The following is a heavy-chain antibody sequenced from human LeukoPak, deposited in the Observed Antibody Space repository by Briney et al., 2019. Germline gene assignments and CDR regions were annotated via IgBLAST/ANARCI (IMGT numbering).Heavy chain of an antibody. V-gene: IGHV3-33*06. CDR3: AKAPGYSSSWFDY. D-gene: IGHD6-13*01. CDR2: IWYDGSKE. J-gene: IGHJ4*02. CDR1: GFTFSGYG. Sequence: PGRSLRLSCAASGFTFSGYGMHWVRQAPGKGLEWVAVIWYDGSKEYFADSVKGRFTISRDNSKNTFYLQMNSLRAEDTAVYYCAKAPGYSSSWFDYWGQGTLVTVSS.